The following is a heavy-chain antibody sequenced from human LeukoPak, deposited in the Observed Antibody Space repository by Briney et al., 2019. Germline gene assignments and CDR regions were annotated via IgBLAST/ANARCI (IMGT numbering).Heavy chain of an antibody. CDR3: ARIGTYAEFDY. D-gene: IGHD6-13*01. CDR1: GYRFPTYW. CDR2: INPSDSDM. V-gene: IGHV5-51*01. J-gene: IGHJ4*02. Sequence: GESLKISCRGSGYRFPTYWIGWVRQMPGKGLAWMGIINPSDSDMRYSPSFQGQVTISADNSISTAYLQWSSLKASDTAMYYCARIGTYAEFDYWGQGSLVTVSS.